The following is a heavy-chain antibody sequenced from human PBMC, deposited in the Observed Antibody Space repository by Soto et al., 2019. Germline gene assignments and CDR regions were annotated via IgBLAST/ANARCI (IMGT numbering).Heavy chain of an antibody. Sequence: ELQLVESGGGLVQPGGSLRLSCAASGSTVSTNYMSWVRQAPGKGLECVANLYMSGNSYYADSVRGRFTITRDTSKKTLSLQMGRLTAGNTAVYYCTQEELGRDHWGEGTLVTVSS. D-gene: IGHD7-27*01. CDR2: LYMSGNS. CDR1: GSTVSTNY. J-gene: IGHJ4*02. V-gene: IGHV3-66*01. CDR3: TQEELGRDH.